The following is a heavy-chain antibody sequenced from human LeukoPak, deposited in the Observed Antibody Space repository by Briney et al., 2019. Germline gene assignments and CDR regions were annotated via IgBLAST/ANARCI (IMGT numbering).Heavy chain of an antibody. V-gene: IGHV1-2*02. CDR1: GYTFTGYY. Sequence: GASVKVSCKASGYTFTGYYMHWVRQAPGQGLEWMGWINPNSGGTNYAQKFQGRVTMTRDTSISTAYMELSRLRSDDTAVYYCARSSSTSELRFDPWGQGTLVTVSS. D-gene: IGHD2-2*01. J-gene: IGHJ5*02. CDR2: INPNSGGT. CDR3: ARSSSTSELRFDP.